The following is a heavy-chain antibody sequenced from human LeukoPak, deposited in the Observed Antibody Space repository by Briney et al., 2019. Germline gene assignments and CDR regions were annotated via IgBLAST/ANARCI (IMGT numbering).Heavy chain of an antibody. Sequence: MAGGSLRLPCAASGFTFSSYSMNWVRQAPGKGLGWVSSISSSSSYIYYADSVKGRFTISRDNAKNSLYRQMNSLRAEDTAVYYCASPLTPYYYDSQYDYWGQGTLVTVSS. CDR2: ISSSSSYI. V-gene: IGHV3-21*01. J-gene: IGHJ4*02. CDR1: GFTFSSYS. CDR3: ASPLTPYYYDSQYDY. D-gene: IGHD3-22*01.